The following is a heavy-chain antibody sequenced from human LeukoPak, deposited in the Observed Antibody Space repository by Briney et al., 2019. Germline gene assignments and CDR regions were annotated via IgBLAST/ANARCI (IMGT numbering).Heavy chain of an antibody. V-gene: IGHV4-34*01. Sequence: PSETLSLTCAVYGGSFSGYYWSWLRQPPGKGLEWIGEINHSGSTNYNPSLKSRVTISVDTSKNQFSLKLSSVTAADTAVYYCARVGWLQCFDYWGQGTLVTVSS. J-gene: IGHJ4*02. CDR2: INHSGST. D-gene: IGHD5-24*01. CDR3: ARVGWLQCFDY. CDR1: GGSFSGYY.